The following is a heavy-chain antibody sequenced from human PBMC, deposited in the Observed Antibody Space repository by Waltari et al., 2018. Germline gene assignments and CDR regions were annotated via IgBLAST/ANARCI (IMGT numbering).Heavy chain of an antibody. D-gene: IGHD6-19*01. CDR2: IYTSGST. Sequence: QVQLQESGPGLVKPSETLSLTCTVSGGSISSYYWSWIRRPAGKGLEWIGRIYTSGSTSYNPSRKSRVTMSVDTSKNQFSLKLRSVTAADTAVYYCARLIAVASLGFDYWGQGTLVTVSS. CDR1: GGSISSYY. V-gene: IGHV4-4*07. CDR3: ARLIAVASLGFDY. J-gene: IGHJ4*02.